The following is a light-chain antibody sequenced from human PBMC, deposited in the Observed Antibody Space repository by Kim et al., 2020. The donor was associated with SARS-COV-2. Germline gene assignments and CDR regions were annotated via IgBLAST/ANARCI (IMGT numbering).Light chain of an antibody. Sequence: LSPGERVPLSRRDSQTVRSNLAWDKQKPGQTPRRLISSASPRGTGVPDRYSGSGSGTEFTLTISRLQSEEFAVYYCQQYNNWPLTFGGGTKVDIK. V-gene: IGKV3-15*01. CDR1: QTVRSN. J-gene: IGKJ4*01. CDR2: SAS. CDR3: QQYNNWPLT.